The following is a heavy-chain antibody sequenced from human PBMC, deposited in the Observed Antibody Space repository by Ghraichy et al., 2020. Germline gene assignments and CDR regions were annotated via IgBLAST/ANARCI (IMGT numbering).Heavy chain of an antibody. J-gene: IGHJ4*02. D-gene: IGHD1-1*01. V-gene: IGHV4-39*01. CDR2: ILHGGST. CDR3: ARYAIGTMLDN. Sequence: SQTLSLTCTVSGGSVSSSSDYWGWIRQPPGKGLEWIGNILHGGSTFYNPSLRGRVTISVDTSKNQFSLKLSSVTVADSAMYYCARYAIGTMLDNWGQGTLVTVS. CDR1: GGSVSSSSDY.